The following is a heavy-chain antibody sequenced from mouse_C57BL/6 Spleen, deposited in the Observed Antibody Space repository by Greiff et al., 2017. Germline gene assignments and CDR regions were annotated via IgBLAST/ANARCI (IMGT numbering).Heavy chain of an antibody. Sequence: VQLQPSGAELVRPGASVKLSCTASGFNIKDYYMHWVKQRLEQGLAWIGRIEPEDGDTEYAPKFQGKATMTADTSSNTAYLQLSSLTSEDTAVYYCTTRLQRAFAYWGQVTLVTVSA. CDR2: IEPEDGDT. J-gene: IGHJ3*01. V-gene: IGHV14-1*01. CDR3: TTRLQRAFAY. CDR1: GFNIKDYY. D-gene: IGHD1-1*01.